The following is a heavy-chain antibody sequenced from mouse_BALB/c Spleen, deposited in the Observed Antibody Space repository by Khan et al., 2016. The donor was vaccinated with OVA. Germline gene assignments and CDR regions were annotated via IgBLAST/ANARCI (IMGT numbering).Heavy chain of an antibody. D-gene: IGHD4-1*01. J-gene: IGHJ3*01. V-gene: IGHV5-6*01. CDR1: GFTFSTYS. Sequence: EVELVESGGDLVRPGGSLKLSCSASGFTFSTYSMSWVRQTPDKRLEWVATISSAGDYTFFPDSVKGRITISRDNDRNTLYLQMSSLRSEDTAMYYCASHLTGSFAYWGQGTLVTVSA. CDR2: ISSAGDYT. CDR3: ASHLTGSFAY.